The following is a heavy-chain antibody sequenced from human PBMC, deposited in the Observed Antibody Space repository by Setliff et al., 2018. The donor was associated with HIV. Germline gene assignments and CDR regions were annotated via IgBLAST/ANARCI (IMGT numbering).Heavy chain of an antibody. D-gene: IGHD6-13*01. Sequence: TLSLTCTVSGASISDSKYYWGWIRQPAGKGLEWIGHIHTSGSTNYNPSLKSRVTISIDTSKNQFSLKLRSATATDTALYYCARVSSSYYFLGAFDSWGQGTLVTVSS. CDR2: IHTSGST. V-gene: IGHV4-61*09. J-gene: IGHJ4*02. CDR3: ARVSSSYYFLGAFDS. CDR1: GASISDSKYY.